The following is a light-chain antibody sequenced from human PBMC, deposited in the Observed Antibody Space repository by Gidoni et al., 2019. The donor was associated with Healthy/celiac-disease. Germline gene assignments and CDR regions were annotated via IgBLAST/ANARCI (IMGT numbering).Light chain of an antibody. Sequence: PVLTQSSSASAFLGSLVKLTCTLSSGHSCYIIAWHQQQPGKAPRYLMKLEGSGSYNKGSGVPDRFSGSSSGADRYLTISNLQFEDEADYYCETWDSNTRVFGGGTKLTVL. V-gene: IGLV4-60*02. CDR1: SGHSCYI. J-gene: IGLJ3*02. CDR3: ETWDSNTRV. CDR2: LEGSGSY.